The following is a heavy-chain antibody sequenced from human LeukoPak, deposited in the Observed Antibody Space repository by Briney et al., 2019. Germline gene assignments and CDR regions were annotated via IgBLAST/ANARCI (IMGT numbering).Heavy chain of an antibody. J-gene: IGHJ5*02. CDR3: ARGAIEFDP. CDR1: GGSIISYY. V-gene: IGHV4-59*01. CDR2: IYYSGST. Sequence: SETLSLTCTVSGGSIISYYWSWIRQPPGKGLEWIGYIYYSGSTNYNPSLKSRVTISVDTSKNQFSLKLSSVTAADTAVYYCARGAIEFDPWGQGTLVTVSS.